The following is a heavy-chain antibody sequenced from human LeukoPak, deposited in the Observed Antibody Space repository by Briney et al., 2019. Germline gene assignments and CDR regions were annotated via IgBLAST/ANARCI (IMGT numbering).Heavy chain of an antibody. J-gene: IGHJ4*02. Sequence: GGSLRLSCAASGFTFSSYWMHWVRQAPGKGLVWVSRINSDGSSTSYADSVKGRFTIPRDNAKNTLYLQMNSLRAEDTAVYYCARENRDSSEIRPYYFDYWGQGTLVTVSS. D-gene: IGHD3-22*01. V-gene: IGHV3-74*01. CDR3: ARENRDSSEIRPYYFDY. CDR2: INSDGSST. CDR1: GFTFSSYW.